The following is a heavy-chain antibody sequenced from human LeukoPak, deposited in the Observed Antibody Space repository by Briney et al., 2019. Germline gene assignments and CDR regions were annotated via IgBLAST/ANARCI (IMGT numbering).Heavy chain of an antibody. CDR2: IYYSGST. D-gene: IGHD6-13*01. CDR1: GGSISSGDYS. CDR3: AREQKAAAGPYWFDP. V-gene: IGHV4-30-4*01. Sequence: SQTLSLTCTVSGGSISSGDYSWSWIPQPPGKGLEWIGYIYYSGSTYYNPSLKSRVTISVDTSKNQFSLKLSSVTAADTAVYYCAREQKAAAGPYWFDPWGQGTLVTVSS. J-gene: IGHJ5*02.